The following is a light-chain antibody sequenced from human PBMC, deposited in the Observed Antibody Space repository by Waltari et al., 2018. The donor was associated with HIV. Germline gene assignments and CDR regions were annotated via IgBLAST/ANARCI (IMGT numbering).Light chain of an antibody. CDR3: QQYYNWPLA. J-gene: IGKJ4*01. Sequence: ELVMTQSPATLSVSPGERATLSCRASPSVSSSLAWYQQKPGQAPRLLIHGASTRATGIPARFSGSGSGTEFTLTISSLQSEDFAVYYCQQYYNWPLAFGGGTKVEIK. CDR1: PSVSSS. V-gene: IGKV3-15*01. CDR2: GAS.